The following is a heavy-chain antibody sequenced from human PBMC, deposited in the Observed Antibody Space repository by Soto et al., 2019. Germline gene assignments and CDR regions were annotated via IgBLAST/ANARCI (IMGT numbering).Heavy chain of an antibody. V-gene: IGHV4-31*02. CDR1: GGPVSGDDLY. D-gene: IGHD3-22*01. CDR3: ARALVTDYNSRDYHYYFAMDV. J-gene: IGHJ6*02. Sequence: HLQESGPGLVKLSQTLSLTCVVSGGPVSGDDLYWSWIRHLPGKGLEWIANVYHTGTTYYNPSLKSRVSMSVDTSQDQFSLILASVTAADTAVYYCARALVTDYNSRDYHYYFAMDVWGQGTSVTVSS. CDR2: VYHTGTT.